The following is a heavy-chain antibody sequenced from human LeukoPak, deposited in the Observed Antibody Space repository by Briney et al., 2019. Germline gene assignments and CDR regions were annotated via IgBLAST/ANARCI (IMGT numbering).Heavy chain of an antibody. D-gene: IGHD7-27*01. CDR1: GYTFTSYD. Sequence: ASVKVSCKASGYTFTSYDVNWFRQATGQGLEWMGWMNPNSGNTGYAQKFQGRVSLTRDTSISTAYMELSSLRSEDAAVYYCAINIALTGEFDSWGQGTLVTVSS. J-gene: IGHJ4*02. CDR3: AINIALTGEFDS. V-gene: IGHV1-8*01. CDR2: MNPNSGNT.